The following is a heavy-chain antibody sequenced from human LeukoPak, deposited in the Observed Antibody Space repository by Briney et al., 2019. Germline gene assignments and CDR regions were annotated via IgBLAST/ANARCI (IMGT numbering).Heavy chain of an antibody. CDR3: ARVQKGIAAAGTGGGWFEP. Sequence: GGSLRLSCTASGFTFSSYSMNWVRQAPGKGLEWVSYISSSGSTIYYADSVKGRFTISRDNAKNSLYLQMNSLRAEDTAVYYCARVQKGIAAAGTGGGWFEPWGQGTLVTVS. J-gene: IGHJ5*02. D-gene: IGHD6-13*01. CDR2: ISSSGSTI. V-gene: IGHV3-48*04. CDR1: GFTFSSYS.